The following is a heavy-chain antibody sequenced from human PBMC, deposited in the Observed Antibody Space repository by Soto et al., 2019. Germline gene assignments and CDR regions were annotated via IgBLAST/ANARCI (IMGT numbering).Heavy chain of an antibody. V-gene: IGHV1-58*02. CDR1: GFTFTSSA. D-gene: IGHD4-17*01. J-gene: IGHJ6*02. CDR2: IVVGSGNT. Sequence: SVKVSCKASGFTFTSSAMQWVRQARGQRLEWIGWIVVGSGNTNYAQKFQERVTITRDMSTSTAYMELSSLRSEDTAVYYCAADYGDLLLGYYYGMDVWGQGTTVTVSS. CDR3: AADYGDLLLGYYYGMDV.